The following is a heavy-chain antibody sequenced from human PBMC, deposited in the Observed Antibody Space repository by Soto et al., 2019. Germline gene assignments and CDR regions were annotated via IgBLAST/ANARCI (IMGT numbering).Heavy chain of an antibody. Sequence: PGGSLRLSCVASGFTFSSYGMHWVRQAPGKGLEWVAVIWYDGSNKYYADSVKGRFTISRDNSKSTLYLQMNSLRAEDTALYYCAKGRSYYYYYGVVVWGQGTTVTVSS. CDR2: IWYDGSNK. CDR3: AKGRSYYYYYGVVV. V-gene: IGHV3-33*06. J-gene: IGHJ6*02. CDR1: GFTFSSYG.